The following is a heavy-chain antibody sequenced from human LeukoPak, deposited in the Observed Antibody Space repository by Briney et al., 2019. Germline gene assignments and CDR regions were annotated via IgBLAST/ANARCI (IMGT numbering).Heavy chain of an antibody. D-gene: IGHD3-10*01. CDR3: ARGRMYYYGSGSYYGFDY. CDR1: GGSISSYY. CDR2: INHSGST. Sequence: SETLSLTCTVSGGSISSYYWSWIRQPPGKGLEWIGEINHSGSTNYNPSLKSRVTISVDTSKNQFSLKLSSVTAADTAVYYCARGRMYYYGSGSYYGFDYWGQGTLVTVSS. V-gene: IGHV4-34*01. J-gene: IGHJ4*02.